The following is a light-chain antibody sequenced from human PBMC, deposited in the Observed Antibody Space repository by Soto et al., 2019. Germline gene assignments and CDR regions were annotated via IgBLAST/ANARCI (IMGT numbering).Light chain of an antibody. Sequence: DIQMTQSPSTLSASVGDRVTITCRASQSISSWLAWYQQKPGKAPTLLIYRASGLGSGVPSRFSGSGSGTEFTLTISSLQPDDFATYYCQQYDSSVYTFGQGTKLEIK. CDR3: QQYDSSVYT. V-gene: IGKV1-5*03. CDR1: QSISSW. CDR2: RAS. J-gene: IGKJ2*01.